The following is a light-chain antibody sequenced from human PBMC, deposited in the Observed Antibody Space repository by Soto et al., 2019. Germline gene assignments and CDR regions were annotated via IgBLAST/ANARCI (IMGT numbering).Light chain of an antibody. Sequence: QLVLTQPPSASASLGASVTLTCTLSSGYSNYKVDWYQQRPGKGPRFVMRVGTGGMVGSKGDGIPDRFSVLGSGLNRYLTIKNIQEEDESDYHCGADHGSGSNFAGVFGGGTKLTVL. CDR2: VGTGGMVG. CDR1: SGYSNYK. V-gene: IGLV9-49*01. J-gene: IGLJ2*01. CDR3: GADHGSGSNFAGV.